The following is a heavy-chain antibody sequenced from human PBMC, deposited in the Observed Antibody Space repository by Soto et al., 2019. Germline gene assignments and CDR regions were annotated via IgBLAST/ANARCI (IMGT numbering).Heavy chain of an antibody. D-gene: IGHD4-17*01. Sequence: PAGSLRLSCAASGVTFSSYGMPWACQATGKGLEWVAVIWYDGSNKYYADSVKGRFTISRDNSKNTLYLQMNSLRAEDTAVYYCAREYRMNDYGDYSYYYGMDVWGQGTTVTVSS. CDR2: IWYDGSNK. J-gene: IGHJ6*02. V-gene: IGHV3-33*01. CDR1: GVTFSSYG. CDR3: AREYRMNDYGDYSYYYGMDV.